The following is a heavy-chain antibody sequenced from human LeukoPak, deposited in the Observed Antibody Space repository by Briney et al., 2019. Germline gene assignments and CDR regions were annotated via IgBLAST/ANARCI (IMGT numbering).Heavy chain of an antibody. CDR3: ARYGGYCSSTSCYALFDY. Sequence: ASVKVSCKASGYTFTSYGISWVRQAPGQGLEWMGWISAYNGNTNYARKLQGRVTMTTDTSTSTAYMELRSLRSDDTAVYYCARYGGYCSSTSCYALFDYWGQGTLVTVSS. V-gene: IGHV1-18*01. CDR2: ISAYNGNT. CDR1: GYTFTSYG. D-gene: IGHD2-2*01. J-gene: IGHJ4*02.